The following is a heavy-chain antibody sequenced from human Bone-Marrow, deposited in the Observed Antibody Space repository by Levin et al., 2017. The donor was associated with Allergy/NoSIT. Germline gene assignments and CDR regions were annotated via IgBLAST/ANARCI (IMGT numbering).Heavy chain of an antibody. Sequence: GGSLRLSCAASGFTFSSYSMNWVRQAPGKGLEWVSYISSSSSTIYYADSVKGRFTISRDNAKNSLYLQMNSLRDEDTAVYYCASAYCGGDCWSFDYYYGMDVWGQGTTVTVSS. CDR3: ASAYCGGDCWSFDYYYGMDV. V-gene: IGHV3-48*02. J-gene: IGHJ6*02. CDR1: GFTFSSYS. CDR2: ISSSSSTI. D-gene: IGHD2-21*02.